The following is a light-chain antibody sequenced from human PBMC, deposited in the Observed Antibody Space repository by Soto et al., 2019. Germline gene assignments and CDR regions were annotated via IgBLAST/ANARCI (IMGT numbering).Light chain of an antibody. V-gene: IGKV3-20*01. Sequence: EVVLSQSPGTVSLSQGERATLSCRASQSVRSSYLAWLQQKPGQAPRLLIYGVSSRATGIPDRFSGSGSGTDFTLTISRLEPEDFAVYYCQQYDSPWTFGQRTKV. J-gene: IGKJ1*01. CDR2: GVS. CDR1: QSVRSSY. CDR3: QQYDSPWT.